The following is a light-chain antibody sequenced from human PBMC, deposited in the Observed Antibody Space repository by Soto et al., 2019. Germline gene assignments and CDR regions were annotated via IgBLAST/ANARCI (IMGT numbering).Light chain of an antibody. V-gene: IGKV1-5*01. CDR1: QAIYNL. Sequence: DMRITQSPSTVSSSVGDRVAITCLASQAIYNLLAWYQQKPVKPPKVLIYDASGLDSGVPSRFSGSGYGTEFTLTISGLQPEDFATFYCQQYDSFPGTFGQGTKVDIK. J-gene: IGKJ1*01. CDR3: QQYDSFPGT. CDR2: DAS.